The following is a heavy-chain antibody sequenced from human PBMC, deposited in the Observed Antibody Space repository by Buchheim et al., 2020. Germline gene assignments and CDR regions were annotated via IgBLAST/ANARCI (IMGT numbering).Heavy chain of an antibody. CDR1: GGTFSSYA. D-gene: IGHD3-10*01. CDR2: LIPIFGTA. J-gene: IGHJ1*01. CDR3: ARVQGAYYYGSGSYYPAEYFQH. Sequence: QVQLVQSGAEVKKPGSSVKVSCKASGGTFSSYAISWVRQAPGQGLEWMGGLIPIFGTANYAQKFQGRVTITADESTSTAYMELSSLRSEDTAVYYCARVQGAYYYGSGSYYPAEYFQHWGQGTL. V-gene: IGHV1-69*01.